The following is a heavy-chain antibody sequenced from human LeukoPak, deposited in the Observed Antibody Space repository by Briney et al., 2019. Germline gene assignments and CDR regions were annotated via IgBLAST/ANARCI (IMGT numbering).Heavy chain of an antibody. J-gene: IGHJ4*02. Sequence: SETLSLTCTVSGGAISSYYWSWIRQPPGQGLEWIGYIYYSGSTNYNPSLKSRVTISVDTSKNQFSLKLSSVTAADTAVYYCARSVGATTLFDYWGQGTLVTVSS. CDR2: IYYSGST. CDR3: ARSVGATTLFDY. D-gene: IGHD1-26*01. CDR1: GGAISSYY. V-gene: IGHV4-59*01.